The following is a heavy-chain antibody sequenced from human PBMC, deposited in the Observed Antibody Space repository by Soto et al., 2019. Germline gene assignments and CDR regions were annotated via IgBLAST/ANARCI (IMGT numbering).Heavy chain of an antibody. V-gene: IGHV5-51*01. Sequence: GESLKISCKCSGYTFTNYWIGWVRQMPGKGPEWMGIIYPGDSDTKYNPSFQGQVTISADKSITTTCLQWSSLKASDTAIYYCAASIFYSGMDVWGQGTTVTVSS. J-gene: IGHJ6*02. CDR2: IYPGDSDT. CDR1: GYTFTNYW. CDR3: AASIFYSGMDV.